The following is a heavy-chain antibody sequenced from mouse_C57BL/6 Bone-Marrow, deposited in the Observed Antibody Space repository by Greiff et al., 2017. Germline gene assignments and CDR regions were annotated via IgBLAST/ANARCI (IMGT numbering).Heavy chain of an antibody. J-gene: IGHJ3*01. CDR1: GYTFTSYG. V-gene: IGHV1-81*01. CDR3: ARETAQARAWFAY. D-gene: IGHD3-2*02. CDR2: IYPRSGNT. Sequence: VQLQQSGAELARPGASVKLSCKASGYTFTSYGISWVKQRTGQGLEWIGEIYPRSGNTYYNEKFKGKATLTADKSSSTAYMELHSLTSEDSAVYFCARETAQARAWFAYGGQGTLVTVSA.